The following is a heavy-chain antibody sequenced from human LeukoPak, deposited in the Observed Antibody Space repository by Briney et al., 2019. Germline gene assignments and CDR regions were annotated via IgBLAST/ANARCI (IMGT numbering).Heavy chain of an antibody. Sequence: PGGSLRLSCAASGFTFSSYAMSWVRRAPGKGLEWVSVISGSGGSTYYADSVKGRFTISRDSSKNTLYLQMNSLRAEDTAVYYCAKDRSGSYSGFDYWGQGTLVTVSS. CDR1: GFTFSSYA. J-gene: IGHJ4*02. CDR2: ISGSGGST. CDR3: AKDRSGSYSGFDY. D-gene: IGHD1-26*01. V-gene: IGHV3-23*01.